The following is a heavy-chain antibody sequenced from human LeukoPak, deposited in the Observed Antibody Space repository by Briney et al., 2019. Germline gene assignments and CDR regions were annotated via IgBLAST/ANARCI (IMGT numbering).Heavy chain of an antibody. D-gene: IGHD3-3*01. CDR2: ISSSGSTI. J-gene: IGHJ6*02. CDR1: GFTFSSYE. Sequence: GGSLRLSCAASGFTFSSYEMNWVRQAPGKGLEWVSYISSSGSTIYYADSVKGRFTISRDNAKNSLYLQMNSPRAEDTAVYYCARVWSGYAGGMDVWGQGTTVTVSS. V-gene: IGHV3-48*03. CDR3: ARVWSGYAGGMDV.